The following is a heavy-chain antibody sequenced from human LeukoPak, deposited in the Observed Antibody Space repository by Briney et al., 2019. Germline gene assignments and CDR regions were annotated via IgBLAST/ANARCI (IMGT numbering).Heavy chain of an antibody. Sequence: PGGSLRLSCAASGFTFSSYAMSWVRQAPGEGLEWVSAISGSGGSTYYADSVKGRFTISRDNSKNTLHLQMNSLRAEDTAVYYCARNPGPITIYLGIDYWGQGTLVTVSS. V-gene: IGHV3-23*01. CDR2: ISGSGGST. J-gene: IGHJ4*02. CDR3: ARNPGPITIYLGIDY. CDR1: GFTFSSYA. D-gene: IGHD3-9*01.